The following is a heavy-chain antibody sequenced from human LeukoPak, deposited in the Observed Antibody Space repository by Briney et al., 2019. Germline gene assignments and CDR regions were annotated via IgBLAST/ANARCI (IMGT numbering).Heavy chain of an antibody. Sequence: GGSLRLSCAASGFTFSSYAMSWVRQAPGKGLEWVSAISGSGGNTYYADSVKGRFTISRDNSKNTLYLQMNSLRAEDTAVYYCAKDKTEPGIAVAGFFDYWGQGTLVTVSS. V-gene: IGHV3-23*01. CDR2: ISGSGGNT. J-gene: IGHJ4*02. CDR3: AKDKTEPGIAVAGFFDY. D-gene: IGHD6-19*01. CDR1: GFTFSSYA.